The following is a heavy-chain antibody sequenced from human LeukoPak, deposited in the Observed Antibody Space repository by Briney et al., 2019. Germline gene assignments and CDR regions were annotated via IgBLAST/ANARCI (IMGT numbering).Heavy chain of an antibody. Sequence: SETLSLTCAVYGGSFSGYYWSWIRQPPGKGLEWIGEINHSGSTNYNPSLKSRVTISVDTSKNQFSLKLSSVTAADTAVYYCARGQVLRFLEWLLYSRPTSWSDPWGQGTLVTVSS. CDR2: INHSGST. V-gene: IGHV4-34*01. CDR1: GGSFSGYY. CDR3: ARGQVLRFLEWLLYSRPTSWSDP. D-gene: IGHD3-3*01. J-gene: IGHJ5*02.